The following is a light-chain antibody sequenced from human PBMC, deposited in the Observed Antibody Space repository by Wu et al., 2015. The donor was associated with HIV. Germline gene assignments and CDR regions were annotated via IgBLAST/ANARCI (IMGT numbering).Light chain of an antibody. CDR3: QQYGTSPPT. CDR2: GAS. Sequence: DIVLTQSPGTLSLSPGERATLSCRATQNINTYLAWYQQRPGQAPRLLIYGASSRATGIPNRFSGSGSGTDFTLIISRLEPEDFAVYYCQQYGTSPPTFGPGTKVDTK. CDR1: QNINTY. J-gene: IGKJ3*01. V-gene: IGKV3-20*01.